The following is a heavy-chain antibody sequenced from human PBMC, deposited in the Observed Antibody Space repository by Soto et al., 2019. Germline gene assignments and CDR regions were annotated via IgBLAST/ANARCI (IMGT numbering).Heavy chain of an antibody. CDR3: ARTPMQLSSSWSRNWFDP. D-gene: IGHD6-13*01. V-gene: IGHV2-70*11. CDR1: GFSLSTSGMC. Sequence: SGPTLVNPTQTLTLTCTFSGFSLSTSGMCVSWIRQPPGKALEWLARIDWDDDKYYSTSLKTRLTISKDTSKNQVVLTMTNMDPVDTATYYCARTPMQLSSSWSRNWFDPWGQGTLVTVSS. J-gene: IGHJ5*02. CDR2: IDWDDDK.